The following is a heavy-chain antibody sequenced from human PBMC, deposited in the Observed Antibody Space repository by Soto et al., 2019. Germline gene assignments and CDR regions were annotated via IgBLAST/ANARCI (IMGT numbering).Heavy chain of an antibody. J-gene: IGHJ4*02. CDR2: ISSSSSTI. CDR3: ARDAPRGRYSYDHFDY. Sequence: PGGSLRLSCAASGFTFSSYSMNWVRQAPGMGLEWVSYISSSSSTIYYADSVKGRFTISRDNAKNSLYLQTNSLRAEDTAVYYCARDAPRGRYSYDHFDYWGQGTLVTVSS. D-gene: IGHD5-18*01. V-gene: IGHV3-48*01. CDR1: GFTFSSYS.